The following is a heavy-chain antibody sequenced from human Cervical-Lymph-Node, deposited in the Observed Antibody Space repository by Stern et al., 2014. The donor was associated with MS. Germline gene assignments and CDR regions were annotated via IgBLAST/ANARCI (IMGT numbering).Heavy chain of an antibody. CDR1: GFTFSDYY. CDR2: IDARGTII. J-gene: IGHJ5*02. CDR3: ARTHYDFRSGYYGWCDP. D-gene: IGHD3-3*01. Sequence: VQLVESGGGLVKPGESLRLSCAASGFTFSDYYMSWLRQAPGKGLEWVSYIDARGTIIYYADSVKCRFTISRDNSNDSLYLQLNSLSAEDTAVYYCARTHYDFRSGYYGWCDPWGQGTLVTVSS. V-gene: IGHV3-11*01.